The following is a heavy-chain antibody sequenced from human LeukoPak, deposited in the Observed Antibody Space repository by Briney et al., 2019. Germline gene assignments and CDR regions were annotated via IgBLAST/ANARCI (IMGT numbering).Heavy chain of an antibody. Sequence: ASVKVSCKASGYTFTSYYMHWVRQAPGQGLEWMGIINPSGGSTSYAQKFQGRVTMTRDTSTSTVYVELSSLRSEDTAVYYCVTKPLDFDIWGQGTMVTVSS. CDR1: GYTFTSYY. CDR3: VTKPLDFDI. V-gene: IGHV1-46*01. J-gene: IGHJ3*02. D-gene: IGHD1-1*01. CDR2: INPSGGST.